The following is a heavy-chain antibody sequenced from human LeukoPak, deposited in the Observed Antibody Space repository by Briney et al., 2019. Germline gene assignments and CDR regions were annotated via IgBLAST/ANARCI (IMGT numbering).Heavy chain of an antibody. Sequence: GGSLRLSCAASGFTFSSYAMHWVRQAPGKGLEWVAVISYDGSNKYCADSVKGRFTISRDNSKNTLYLQMNSLRAEDTAVYYCARDKASGSDFDYWGQGTLVTVSS. D-gene: IGHD1-26*01. V-gene: IGHV3-30-3*01. J-gene: IGHJ4*02. CDR1: GFTFSSYA. CDR2: ISYDGSNK. CDR3: ARDKASGSDFDY.